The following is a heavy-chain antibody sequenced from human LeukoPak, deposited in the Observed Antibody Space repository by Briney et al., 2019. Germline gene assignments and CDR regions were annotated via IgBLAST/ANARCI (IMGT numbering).Heavy chain of an antibody. V-gene: IGHV1-69*13. CDR2: IIPIFGTA. Sequence: SVKVSCKASGGTFSSYAIGWVRQAPGQGLEWMGGIIPIFGTANYAQKFQGRVTITADESTSTAYMELSGLRSEDTAVYYCASPQMTYYDILTGYYDYFDYWGQGTLVTVSS. CDR3: ASPQMTYYDILTGYYDYFDY. J-gene: IGHJ4*02. CDR1: GGTFSSYA. D-gene: IGHD3-9*01.